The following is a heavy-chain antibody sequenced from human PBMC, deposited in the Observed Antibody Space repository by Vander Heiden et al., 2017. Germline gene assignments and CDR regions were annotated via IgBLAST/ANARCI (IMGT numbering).Heavy chain of an antibody. CDR3: ARLDSSGYYFGY. J-gene: IGHJ4*02. CDR2: ITPIFGTA. Sequence: QAQLVQSGAEGKKPGSSVTVACKACGGTCSSYAISWVRQAPGQGLEWMGGITPIFGTANYAQKFQGRVTITADKSTSTAYMELSSLRSEDTAVYYCARLDSSGYYFGYWGQGTLVTVSS. CDR1: GGTCSSYA. D-gene: IGHD3-22*01. V-gene: IGHV1-69*06.